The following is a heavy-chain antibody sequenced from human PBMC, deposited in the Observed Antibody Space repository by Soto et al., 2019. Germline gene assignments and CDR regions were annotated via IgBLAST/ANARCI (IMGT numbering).Heavy chain of an antibody. CDR2: ISSSSSFR. CDR3: ARESEDLTSNFDY. V-gene: IGHV3-21*02. Sequence: EVQLVESGGGLVKPGGSLRLSCAASGFTFTNHNMNWVRQAPGKGLEWVSSISSSSSFRNYADSVKGRFSISRDNDKNLVYLQMDSLRAEDTAVYYCARESEDLTSNFDYWGQGTLVTVSS. CDR1: GFTFTNHN. J-gene: IGHJ4*02.